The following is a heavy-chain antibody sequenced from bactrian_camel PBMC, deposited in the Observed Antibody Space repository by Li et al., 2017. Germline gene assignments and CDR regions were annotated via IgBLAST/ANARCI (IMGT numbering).Heavy chain of an antibody. V-gene: IGHV3S26*01. J-gene: IGHJ2*01. CDR1: GYTYNRNC. Sequence: HVQLVESGGDSVQDGGSLRLSCAASGYTYNRNCMGWFRQAPGKEREGVAATRHSDGLLSYADSVKGRFTISKDNTKNTLYLQMDSLKPEDAGVYYCARVAPGGPHCVWSMPPFAKFQGRAPRSPSP. D-gene: IGHD1*01. CDR2: TRHSDGLL. CDR3: ARVAPGGPHCVWSMPPFAK.